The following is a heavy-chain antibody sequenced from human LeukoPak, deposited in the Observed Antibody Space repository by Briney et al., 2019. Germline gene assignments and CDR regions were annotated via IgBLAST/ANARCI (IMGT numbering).Heavy chain of an antibody. D-gene: IGHD6-6*01. CDR3: ATLRAARWGFDY. Sequence: GGSLRLSCAASGFTFSDCYMNWIRQAPGKGLEWVSYISSTGSTIYYADSVKGRFTLSRDNAKNSLYLQMNSLRAEDTALYYCATLRAARWGFDYRGQGTLVTVSS. J-gene: IGHJ4*02. V-gene: IGHV3-11*04. CDR1: GFTFSDCY. CDR2: ISSTGSTI.